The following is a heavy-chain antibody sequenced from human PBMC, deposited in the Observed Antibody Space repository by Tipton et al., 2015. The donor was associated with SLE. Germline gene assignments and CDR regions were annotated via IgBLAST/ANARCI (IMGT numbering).Heavy chain of an antibody. CDR3: ARDRFCSGSSCTGADS. D-gene: IGHD2-15*01. CDR2: ISGYNGNT. Sequence: QSGAEVKKPGASVKVSCKASGYTFTSYGISWVRQAPGQGLEWMGWISGYNGNTNYAQKLQGRVTMTTDTSTSTAYMELRSLRSDDTAVYYCARDRFCSGSSCTGADSWGQGTLVTVSS. J-gene: IGHJ4*02. V-gene: IGHV1-18*01. CDR1: GYTFTSYG.